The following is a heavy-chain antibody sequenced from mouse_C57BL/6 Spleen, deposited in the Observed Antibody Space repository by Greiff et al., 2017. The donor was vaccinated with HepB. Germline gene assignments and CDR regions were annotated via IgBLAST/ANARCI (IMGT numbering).Heavy chain of an antibody. CDR1: GYTFTDYE. CDR3: TRVLLTGTGYFDV. CDR2: IDPETGGT. Sequence: VQLQQSGAELVRPGASVTLSCKASGYTFTDYEMHWVKQTPVHGLEWIGAIDPETGGTAYNQKFKGKAILTADKSSSTAYMELRSLTSEDSAVYYCTRVLLTGTGYFDVWGTGTTVTVSS. J-gene: IGHJ1*03. V-gene: IGHV1-15*01. D-gene: IGHD4-1*01.